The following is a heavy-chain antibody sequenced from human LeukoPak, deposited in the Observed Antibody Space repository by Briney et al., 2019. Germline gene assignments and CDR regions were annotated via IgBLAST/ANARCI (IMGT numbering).Heavy chain of an antibody. CDR3: ASKGAGHCYDASCMGSFDL. V-gene: IGHV1-2*02. CDR1: GYPFVDYY. J-gene: IGHJ3*01. Sequence: ASVKVSCKASGYPFVDYYLHWVRQAPGQGLEWMGCINPNTGDTNSAQNFQGRVIMTRDTSITTAYMELSRLKSDDTALYYCASKGAGHCYDASCMGSFDLWGQGTTVAVSS. CDR2: INPNTGDT. D-gene: IGHD2-15*01.